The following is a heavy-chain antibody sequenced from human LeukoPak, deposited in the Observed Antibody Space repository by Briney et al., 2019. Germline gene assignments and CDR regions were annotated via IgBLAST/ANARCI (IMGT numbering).Heavy chain of an antibody. Sequence: GGSLRLSCAASGFTFTNYAMSWVRQAPGKGLEWVSAISGSGGSTYYADSVKGRFTISRDNSKNTLYLQMNSLRAEDTAVYYCAKGKNRGFDYWGQGTLVTVSS. V-gene: IGHV3-23*01. CDR2: ISGSGGST. J-gene: IGHJ4*02. CDR1: GFTFTNYA. D-gene: IGHD7-27*01. CDR3: AKGKNRGFDY.